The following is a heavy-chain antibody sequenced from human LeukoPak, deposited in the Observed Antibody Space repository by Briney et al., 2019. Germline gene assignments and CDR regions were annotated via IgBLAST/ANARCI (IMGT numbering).Heavy chain of an antibody. Sequence: SETLSLTCTVSGGSISSSSYYWGWIRQPPGKGLEWIGSIYYSGSTYYNPSLKSRVTISVDTSKNQFSLKLSSVTAADTAVYYCAELQQWLDAFDIWGHGTMVTVSS. CDR2: IYYSGST. CDR1: GGSISSSSYY. J-gene: IGHJ3*02. V-gene: IGHV4-39*07. D-gene: IGHD6-19*01. CDR3: AELQQWLDAFDI.